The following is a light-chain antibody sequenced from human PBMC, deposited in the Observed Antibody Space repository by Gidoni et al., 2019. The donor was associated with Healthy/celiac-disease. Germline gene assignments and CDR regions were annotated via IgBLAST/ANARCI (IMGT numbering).Light chain of an antibody. V-gene: IGLV3-19*01. CDR1: SLRSYY. Sequence: SSELTQDPAVSVAFGQTVRITCQGDSLRSYYASWYQQKPGQAPILVIYGKDNRPSGIPDRFSGSSSGNTASLTITGAQAEDEADYYCSSRDSSGDHRVFGGGTKLTVL. J-gene: IGLJ3*02. CDR2: GKD. CDR3: SSRDSSGDHRV.